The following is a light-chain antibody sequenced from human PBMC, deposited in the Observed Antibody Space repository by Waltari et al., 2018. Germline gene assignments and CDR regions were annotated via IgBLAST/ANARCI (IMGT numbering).Light chain of an antibody. V-gene: IGKV3-20*01. Sequence: EIVLTKSPGTLSLSPGERATLPCRASQSLSRSYLAWYQQKPGKAPRLLIYGPSSRSTGIPDRFRGSGSGTDFTLTISRLEPEDFAVYYCQQYGSSLFTFGPGTKVDIK. CDR1: QSLSRSY. J-gene: IGKJ3*01. CDR3: QQYGSSLFT. CDR2: GPS.